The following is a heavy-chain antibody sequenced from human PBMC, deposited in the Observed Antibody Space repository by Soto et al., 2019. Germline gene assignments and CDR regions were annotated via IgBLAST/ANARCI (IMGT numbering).Heavy chain of an antibody. CDR3: ARGVTGPHAFDI. V-gene: IGHV1-69*02. CDR1: GGTFSSYT. J-gene: IGHJ3*02. D-gene: IGHD2-21*02. CDR2: IIPILGIA. Sequence: QVQLVQSGAEVQKPGSSVKVSCKASGGTFSSYTISWVRQAPGQGLEWMGRIIPILGIANYAQKFQGRVTITADKSTSTAYMELSSLRSEDTAVYYCARGVTGPHAFDIWGQGTMVTVSS.